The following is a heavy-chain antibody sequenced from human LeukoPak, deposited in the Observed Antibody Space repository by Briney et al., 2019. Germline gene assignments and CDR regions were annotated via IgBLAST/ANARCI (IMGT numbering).Heavy chain of an antibody. V-gene: IGHV6-1*01. CDR1: GDSVSSNSVA. CDR3: ARGRASAFDI. Sequence: SQTLSLTCAISGDSVSSNSVARNWIRQSPSRGLEWLGRTYYTSKWYNDYAVSVKSRIIINPDTSQNQFSLQLNSVTSEDTAVYYCARGRASAFDIWGQGTMVTVSS. J-gene: IGHJ3*02. CDR2: TYYTSKWYN.